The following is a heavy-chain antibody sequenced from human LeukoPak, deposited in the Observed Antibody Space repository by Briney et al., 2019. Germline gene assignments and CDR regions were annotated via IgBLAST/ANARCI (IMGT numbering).Heavy chain of an antibody. CDR3: ATGIALWFGELSAY. D-gene: IGHD3-10*01. Sequence: GASVKVSCKVSGYTLTELSMHWVRQAPGKGLEWVGGFDPEDGETIYAQKFQGRVTMTEDTSTDTAYMELSSLRSEDTAVYYCATGIALWFGELSAYWGQGTLVTVSS. CDR1: GYTLTELS. J-gene: IGHJ4*02. CDR2: FDPEDGET. V-gene: IGHV1-24*01.